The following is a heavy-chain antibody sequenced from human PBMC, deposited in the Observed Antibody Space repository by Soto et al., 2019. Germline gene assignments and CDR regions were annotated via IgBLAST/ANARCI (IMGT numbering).Heavy chain of an antibody. D-gene: IGHD1-1*01. CDR1: GYNFRGYY. V-gene: IGHV1-2*06. CDR3: ARAPQGRMGTYFDF. Sequence: QAQLVQSGADVRKPGTSVKVSCKTSGYNFRGYYVHWVRQAPGHGLQWLGRIDPNSGDTEYAQTFHGRIDVTRDTSIASVYVDLGSLTSDDTAVYFFARAPQGRMGTYFDFWGQGTPVVVSS. CDR2: IDPNSGDT. J-gene: IGHJ4*02.